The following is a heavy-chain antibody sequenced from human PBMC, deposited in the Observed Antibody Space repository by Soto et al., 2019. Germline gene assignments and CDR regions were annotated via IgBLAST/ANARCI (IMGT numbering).Heavy chain of an antibody. CDR3: VDGAYYDILTGYSTNDAFDI. CDR2: VSSNGGST. V-gene: IGHV3-64D*06. D-gene: IGHD3-9*01. Sequence: PGGSVRLSCSASGFTFSSYAMHWVRQAPGKGLEYVSAVSSNGGSTYYADSVKGRFTISRDNSKNTLYLQMSSLRAEDTAVYYCVDGAYYDILTGYSTNDAFDIWGQGTMVTVSS. J-gene: IGHJ3*02. CDR1: GFTFSSYA.